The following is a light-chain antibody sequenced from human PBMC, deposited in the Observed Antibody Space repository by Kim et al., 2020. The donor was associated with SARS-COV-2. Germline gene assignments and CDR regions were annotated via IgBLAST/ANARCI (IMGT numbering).Light chain of an antibody. Sequence: SVVDRVTITCRASQGIRKDLGWYQQKPGKAPKLLIYAASSLQSGVPSRFSVSGSGTDFTLTISSLQPEDFATYYCLQDYNYPSITFGQGTRLEIK. CDR1: QGIRKD. CDR3: LQDYNYPSIT. J-gene: IGKJ5*01. CDR2: AAS. V-gene: IGKV1-6*01.